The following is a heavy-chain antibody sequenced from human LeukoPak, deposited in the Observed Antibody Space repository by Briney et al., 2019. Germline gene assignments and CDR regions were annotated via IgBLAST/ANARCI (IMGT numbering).Heavy chain of an antibody. J-gene: IGHJ4*02. D-gene: IGHD3-22*01. CDR3: ANYYDSSGYYSLHFDY. Sequence: ASVKVSCKASGGTFSSHAISWVRQAPGQGLEWMGGIIPIFGTADYAQKFQGRVTITTDESTSTAYMELSSLRSEDTAVYYCANYYDSSGYYSLHFDYWGQGTLVTVSS. CDR1: GGTFSSHA. CDR2: IIPIFGTA. V-gene: IGHV1-69*05.